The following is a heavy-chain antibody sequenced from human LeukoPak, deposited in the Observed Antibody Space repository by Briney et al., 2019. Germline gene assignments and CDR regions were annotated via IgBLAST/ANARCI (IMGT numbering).Heavy chain of an antibody. Sequence: GGSLRLSCAASGFTFSSYSMNWVRQALGKGLEWVLSISSSSSYIYYADSVKGRFTISRDNAKNSLYLQMNSLRAEDTAVYYCARDLFDSSWSFDWYFDLWGRGTLVTVSS. CDR2: ISSSSSYI. CDR3: ARDLFDSSWSFDWYFDL. V-gene: IGHV3-21*01. J-gene: IGHJ2*01. D-gene: IGHD6-13*01. CDR1: GFTFSSYS.